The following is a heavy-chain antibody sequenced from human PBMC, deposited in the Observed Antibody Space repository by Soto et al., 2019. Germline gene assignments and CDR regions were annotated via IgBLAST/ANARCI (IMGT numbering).Heavy chain of an antibody. CDR2: FDPEDGET. Sequence: ASVKVSCKVSGYTLTELSMHWVRQAPGKGLEWMGGFDPEDGETIYAQKFQGRVTMTEDTSTDTAYMELSSLRSEDTAVYYCATDGFYCSGSYYTVFDFCGQGSLVIVSS. CDR1: GYTLTELS. D-gene: IGHD3-10*01. CDR3: ATDGFYCSGSYYTVFDF. J-gene: IGHJ4*02. V-gene: IGHV1-24*01.